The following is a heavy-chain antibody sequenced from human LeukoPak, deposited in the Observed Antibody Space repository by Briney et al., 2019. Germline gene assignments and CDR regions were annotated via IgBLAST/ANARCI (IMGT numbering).Heavy chain of an antibody. CDR2: IIPIFGTA. CDR1: GGTFSSYA. D-gene: IGHD4-23*01. Sequence: ASVKVSCKASGGTFSSYAISWVRQAPGQGLEWMGGIIPIFGTANYAQKFQGRVTITADESTSTAYMELSSLRSEDTAVYYCARDLDYGGYYFDYWGQGTLVTVSS. CDR3: ARDLDYGGYYFDY. J-gene: IGHJ4*02. V-gene: IGHV1-69*13.